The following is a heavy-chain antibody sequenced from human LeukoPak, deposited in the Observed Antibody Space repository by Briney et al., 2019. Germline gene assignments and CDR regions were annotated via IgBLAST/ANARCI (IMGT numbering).Heavy chain of an antibody. J-gene: IGHJ4*02. CDR1: GYSISSGYY. D-gene: IGHD6-13*01. CDR2: IYYSGST. CDR3: ARHRQQLVDY. Sequence: NPSETLSLTCAVSGYSISSGYYWGWIRPPPGKGLEWIGSIYYSGSTYYNPSLKSRVTISIDTSKNQFSLKLSSVTAADTAVYYCARHRQQLVDYWGQGTLVTVSS. V-gene: IGHV4-38-2*01.